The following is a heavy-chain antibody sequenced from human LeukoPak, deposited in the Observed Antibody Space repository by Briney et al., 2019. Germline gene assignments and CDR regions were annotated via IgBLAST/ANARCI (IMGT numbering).Heavy chain of an antibody. Sequence: PGGSLRLSCAASGFTFSSYSMNWVRQAPGKGLEWVSSISSSSSYIYYADSVKGRFTISRDNAKNSLYLQMNSLRAEDTAVYYCARAPYCSGGSCYRKLFDYWGQGTLVTVSS. CDR1: GFTFSSYS. D-gene: IGHD2-15*01. V-gene: IGHV3-21*01. J-gene: IGHJ4*02. CDR3: ARAPYCSGGSCYRKLFDY. CDR2: ISSSSSYI.